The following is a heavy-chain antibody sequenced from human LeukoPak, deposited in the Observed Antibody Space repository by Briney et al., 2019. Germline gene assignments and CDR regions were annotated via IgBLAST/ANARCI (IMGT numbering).Heavy chain of an antibody. D-gene: IGHD3-16*02. J-gene: IGHJ4*02. V-gene: IGHV3-30*18. Sequence: GGPLRPSCAASGFTFSSYGMHWVRQAPGKGLEWVAVISYDGSNKYYADSVKGRFTISRDNSKNTLYLQMNSLRAEDTAVYYCAKVLLRLGELSPFDYWGQGTPVTVSS. CDR3: AKVLLRLGELSPFDY. CDR1: GFTFSSYG. CDR2: ISYDGSNK.